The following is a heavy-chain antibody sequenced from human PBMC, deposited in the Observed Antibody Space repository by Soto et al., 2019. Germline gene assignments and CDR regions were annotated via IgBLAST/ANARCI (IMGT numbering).Heavy chain of an antibody. D-gene: IGHD5-12*01. CDR3: ARDPVDGYAFFDY. CDR1: GGSISSYY. V-gene: IGHV4-59*01. J-gene: IGHJ4*02. CDR2: FYYSGST. Sequence: SETLSLTCTVSGGSISSYYWSWIRQPPGKGLEWIGYFYYSGSTKYNPSLKSRVSISVDTSENQSSLKLRSVTAADTAVYWCARDPVDGYAFFDYWGQGALVTVSS.